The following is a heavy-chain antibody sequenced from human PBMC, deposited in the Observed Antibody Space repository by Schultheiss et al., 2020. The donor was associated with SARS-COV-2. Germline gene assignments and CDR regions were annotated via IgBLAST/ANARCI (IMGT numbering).Heavy chain of an antibody. CDR2: IYYSGST. V-gene: IGHV4-59*08. CDR3: ARVGSSSPTWAFDI. CDR1: GGSFSSYY. D-gene: IGHD6-13*01. Sequence: SETLSLTCAVYGGSFSSYYWSWIRQPPGKGLEWIGYIYYSGSTNYNPSLKSRVTMSLDTSKNQFSLQLSSVTAADTAVYYCARVGSSSPTWAFDIWGQGTMVTVSS. J-gene: IGHJ3*02.